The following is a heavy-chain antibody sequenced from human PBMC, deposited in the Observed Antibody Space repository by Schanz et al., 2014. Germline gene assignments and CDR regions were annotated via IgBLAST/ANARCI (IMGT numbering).Heavy chain of an antibody. Sequence: EVQVVESGGGFVQPGGSLRLSCAASGFTFSSYVMNWVRQAPGKGLEWVSFISASSSSTSYADSVKGRFTISRDNSKNSLYLQMNSLRDEDTAMYYCARRVPYSFGLDVWGQGATVTVSS. V-gene: IGHV3-23*04. J-gene: IGHJ6*02. D-gene: IGHD1-1*01. CDR2: ISASSSST. CDR1: GFTFSSYV. CDR3: ARRVPYSFGLDV.